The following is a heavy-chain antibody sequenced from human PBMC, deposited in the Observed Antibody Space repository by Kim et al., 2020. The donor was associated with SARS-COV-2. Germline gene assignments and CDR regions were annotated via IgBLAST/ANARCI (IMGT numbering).Heavy chain of an antibody. Sequence: ASVKVSCKASGYTFTGYYMHWVRQAPGQGLEWMGRINPNSGGTNYAQKFQGRVTMTRDTSISTAYMELSRLRSDDTAVYYCARGFAGRWLRFRNSGYYFDYWGQGTLVTVSS. V-gene: IGHV1-2*06. CDR1: GYTFTGYY. CDR3: ARGFAGRWLRFRNSGYYFDY. CDR2: INPNSGGT. J-gene: IGHJ4*02. D-gene: IGHD5-12*01.